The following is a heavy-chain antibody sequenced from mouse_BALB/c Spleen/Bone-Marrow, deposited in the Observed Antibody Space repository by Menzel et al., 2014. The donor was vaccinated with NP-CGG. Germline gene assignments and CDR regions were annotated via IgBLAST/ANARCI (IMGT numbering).Heavy chain of an antibody. D-gene: IGHD2-3*01. V-gene: IGHV1-4*01. J-gene: IGHJ4*01. CDR2: INPTSGYA. Sequence: QVQLKQSGAELARPGASVKMSCKASGYTFTGYTIHWVKQRPGQGLEWIGYINPTSGYANYNQKFKDKATLTADKSSSTAYMQLSSLTSEDSAVFYCARSMIVYFAMDYWGQGTSVPVSS. CDR1: GYTFTGYT. CDR3: ARSMIVYFAMDY.